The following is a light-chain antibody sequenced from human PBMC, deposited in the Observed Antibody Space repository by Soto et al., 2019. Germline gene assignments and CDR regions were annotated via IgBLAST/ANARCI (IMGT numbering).Light chain of an antibody. CDR2: GAS. CDR3: QQYGSSLSIT. V-gene: IGKV3-20*01. Sequence: EIVLTQSPGTLSLSPGERVTLSCRASQSVSRSYLAWYQQKPGQAPRLLIYGASSRATGISDRFSGSGSGTDFTLTISRLEPEDFAVYYCQQYGSSLSITFGQGTRLENK. CDR1: QSVSRSY. J-gene: IGKJ5*01.